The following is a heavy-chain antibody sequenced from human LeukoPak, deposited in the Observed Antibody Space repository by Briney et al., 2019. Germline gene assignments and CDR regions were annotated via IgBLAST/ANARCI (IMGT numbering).Heavy chain of an antibody. V-gene: IGHV4-34*01. Sequence: PSETLSLTCAVYGGSFSGYYWSWIRQPPGKGLEWIGEINHSGSTNYNPSLKSRVTIPVDTSKNQFSLKPSSVTAADTAVYYCARGLYSSSWLDYWGQGTLVTVSS. CDR3: ARGLYSSSWLDY. CDR1: GGSFSGYY. D-gene: IGHD6-13*01. CDR2: INHSGST. J-gene: IGHJ4*02.